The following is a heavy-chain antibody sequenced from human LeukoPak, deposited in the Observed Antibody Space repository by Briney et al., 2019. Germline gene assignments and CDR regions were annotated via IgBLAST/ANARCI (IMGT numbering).Heavy chain of an antibody. CDR3: AKDTYYYDSSGYEGPSFDY. D-gene: IGHD3-22*01. J-gene: IGHJ4*02. V-gene: IGHV3-43*02. CDR2: ISGGGGST. CDR1: GFTFDDYA. Sequence: GGSLRLSCAASGFTFDDYAMHGLRQAPGKGLEWVSLISGGGGSTYYADSVKGRFTISRDNSKNSLYLQMNSLRTEDTALYYCAKDTYYYDSSGYEGPSFDYWGQGTLVTVSS.